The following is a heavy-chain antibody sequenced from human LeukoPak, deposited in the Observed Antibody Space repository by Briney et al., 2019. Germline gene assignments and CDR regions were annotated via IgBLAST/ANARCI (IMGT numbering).Heavy chain of an antibody. J-gene: IGHJ3*02. CDR3: ARDAGVVTAAVGGDAFDI. Sequence: SQTLSLTCTVSGGSISSGGYYWSWIRQHPGKGLEWIGYIYYSGSTYYNPPLKSRVTISVDTSKNQFSLKLSSVTAADTAVYYCARDAGVVTAAVGGDAFDIWGQGTMVTVSS. D-gene: IGHD2-21*02. CDR2: IYYSGST. CDR1: GGSISSGGYY. V-gene: IGHV4-31*03.